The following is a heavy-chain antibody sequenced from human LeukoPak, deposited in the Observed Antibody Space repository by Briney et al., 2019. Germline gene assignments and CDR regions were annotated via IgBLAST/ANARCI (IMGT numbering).Heavy chain of an antibody. J-gene: IGHJ6*02. V-gene: IGHV3-48*03. CDR3: AGAFDYSLHYYYYGMDV. D-gene: IGHD4-11*01. CDR2: ISSSGSTI. CDR1: GFTFSSYE. Sequence: PGGSLRLSCAASGFTFSSYEMNWVRQAPGKGLEWVSYISSSGSTIYYADSVKGRFTISRDNAKNSLYLQMNSLRAEDTAVYYCAGAFDYSLHYYYYGMDVWGQGTTVTVSS.